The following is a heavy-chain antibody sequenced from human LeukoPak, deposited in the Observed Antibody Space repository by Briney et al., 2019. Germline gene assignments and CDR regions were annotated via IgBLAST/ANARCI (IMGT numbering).Heavy chain of an antibody. D-gene: IGHD2-2*01. J-gene: IGHJ6*03. Sequence: GASVKVSCKASGYTFTGYYMHWVRQAPGQGLEWMGWISAYNGNTNYAQKLQGRVTMTTDTSTSTAYMELRSLRSDDTAVYYCARDLGDIVVVPAAWDYYMDVWGKGTTVTVSS. CDR2: ISAYNGNT. V-gene: IGHV1-18*04. CDR3: ARDLGDIVVVPAAWDYYMDV. CDR1: GYTFTGYY.